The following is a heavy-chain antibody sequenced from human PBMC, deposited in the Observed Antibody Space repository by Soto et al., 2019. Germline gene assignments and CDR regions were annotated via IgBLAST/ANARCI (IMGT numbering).Heavy chain of an antibody. CDR3: VEDGIRGIHIDK. V-gene: IGHV3-23*01. J-gene: IGHJ4*02. CDR1: GFTLSSYP. CDR2: VSVDPGNT. Sequence: AGGSLRLSCTASGFTLSSYPMSWVRQTPGKGLQWVASVSVDPGNTYYADSVKGRFTISRDNSIYTLYLQMNNVTAEDTAIYYCVEDGIRGIHIDKWGQGTLVTVSS.